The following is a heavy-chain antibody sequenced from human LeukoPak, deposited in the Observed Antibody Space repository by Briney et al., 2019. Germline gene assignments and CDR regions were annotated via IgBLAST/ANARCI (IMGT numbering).Heavy chain of an antibody. CDR3: ATEETTVTPYEH. J-gene: IGHJ4*02. D-gene: IGHD4-17*01. V-gene: IGHV3-30-3*01. CDR2: ISKDGNYR. Sequence: GRSLRLSCAASGFTFSSSTMHWVRQAPGKGLEWMAGISKDGNYRSYANSVKGRISISRDNSQNTLFLQMNSLRPEDSAVYYCATEETTVTPYEHWGQGTPVTVSS. CDR1: GFTFSSST.